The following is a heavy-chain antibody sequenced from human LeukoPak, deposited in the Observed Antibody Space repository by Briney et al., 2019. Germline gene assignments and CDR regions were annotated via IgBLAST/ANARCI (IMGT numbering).Heavy chain of an antibody. CDR2: IIPICDTA. D-gene: IGHD6-6*01. V-gene: IGHV1-69*13. CDR3: ARESKGEAARHFHY. CDR1: GGTFISYA. Sequence: ASVKVSCKASGGTFISYAISWVGQARGQGREWMGGIIPICDTANHAQKLQGRVHITPDESTSTAYMELSRLRCGDTAVYYCARESKGEAARHFHYWGQGTLVRVS. J-gene: IGHJ4*02.